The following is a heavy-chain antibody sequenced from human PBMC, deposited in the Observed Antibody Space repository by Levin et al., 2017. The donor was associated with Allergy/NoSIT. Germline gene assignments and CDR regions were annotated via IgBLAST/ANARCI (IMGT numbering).Heavy chain of an antibody. J-gene: IGHJ4*02. CDR2: ISYDGSNK. CDR1: GFTFSIYG. D-gene: IGHD3-22*01. V-gene: IGHV3-30*18. CDR3: AKGENDNYYDSSGYYSPLDY. Sequence: LSLTCAASGFTFSIYGMHWVRQAPGKGLEWVAVISYDGSNKYYADSVKGRFTISRDNSRNTLYLQMNSLRAEDTAVYYCAKGENDNYYDSSGYYSPLDYWGQGTLVTVSS.